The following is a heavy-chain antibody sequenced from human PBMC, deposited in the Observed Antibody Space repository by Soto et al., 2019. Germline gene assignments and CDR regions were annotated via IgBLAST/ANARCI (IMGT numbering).Heavy chain of an antibody. CDR1: GYTFTTYD. D-gene: IGHD3-22*01. CDR2: ISAYNGNT. Sequence: ASVKVSCKASGYTFTTYDISWVRQAPGQGLEWMGWISAYNGNTNYAQKLQGRVTMTTDTSTSTAYMELSSLRSDDTAVYYCARDSGTYYYDSSGYPPVDYWGQGTLVTVSS. J-gene: IGHJ4*02. V-gene: IGHV1-18*01. CDR3: ARDSGTYYYDSSGYPPVDY.